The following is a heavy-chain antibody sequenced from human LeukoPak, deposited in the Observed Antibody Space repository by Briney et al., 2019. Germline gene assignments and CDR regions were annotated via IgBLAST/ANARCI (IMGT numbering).Heavy chain of an antibody. J-gene: IGHJ4*02. CDR1: GGSISSGSYY. V-gene: IGHV4-61*09. CDR3: ARNGGSWTFDH. Sequence: PSQTLSLTCTVSGGSISSGSYYWSWIRQPPGKGLEWIGYITNSGSTAYNSSLKSRVTISLDTSNNQFSLKLTSVTAADTAVYSCARNGGSWTFDHWGQGTLVTVSS. CDR2: ITNSGST. D-gene: IGHD3/OR15-3a*01.